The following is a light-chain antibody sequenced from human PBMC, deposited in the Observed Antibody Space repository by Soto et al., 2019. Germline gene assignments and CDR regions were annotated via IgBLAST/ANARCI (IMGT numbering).Light chain of an antibody. Sequence: EIVLTQSPGTLSLSPGERATLSCRASQSVSSTYLAWYQHKPGQAPRLLIYGASSRETGIPDTFSGSGSGTDFTLTISRLEPEDFAVYYWEQYDSSPYTFGQGTKLEIK. CDR2: GAS. CDR1: QSVSSTY. CDR3: EQYDSSPYT. J-gene: IGKJ2*01. V-gene: IGKV3-20*01.